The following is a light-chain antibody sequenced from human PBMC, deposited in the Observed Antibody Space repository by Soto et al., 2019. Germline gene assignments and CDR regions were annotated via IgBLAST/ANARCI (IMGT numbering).Light chain of an antibody. CDR3: LLYYGGAHLV. V-gene: IGLV7-43*01. Sequence: QTVVTQELSLTVSPGGTVTLTCASSTGAVTSGNYPSWFQQKPGQAPRTLIYTTNSRHSWTPARFSGSLLGGKAALTLSGVQPEDEADYYCLLYYGGAHLVFGGGTKLTVL. CDR1: TGAVTSGNY. J-gene: IGLJ2*01. CDR2: TTN.